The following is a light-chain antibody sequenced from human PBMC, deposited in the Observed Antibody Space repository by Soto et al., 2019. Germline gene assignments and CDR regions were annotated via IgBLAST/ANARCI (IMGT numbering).Light chain of an antibody. V-gene: IGLV1-44*01. CDR3: EAWDDSLNGPG. CDR1: SSNIGSNS. CDR2: LNN. Sequence: HSVLSQPPSASGTPGQRVTISCSGRSSNIGSNSVNWYQQLPGTAPKLLIFLNNQRPSGVPDRFSGSKSGTSASLAISGLESEDEADYFCEAWDDSLNGPGFGTGTKLTVL. J-gene: IGLJ1*01.